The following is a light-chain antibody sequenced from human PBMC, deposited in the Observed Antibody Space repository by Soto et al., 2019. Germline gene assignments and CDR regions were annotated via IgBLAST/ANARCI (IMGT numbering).Light chain of an antibody. J-gene: IGKJ4*01. CDR3: QQYNNWPLG. V-gene: IGKV3-15*01. Sequence: EIMMTQSPATLSVSPGERATLSCRASQNINNKIAWYQQKPGQAPRLLMSDAFTRATGIPARFSGSGSGTEVTLTISSLQSEDFAVYYCQQYNNWPLGFGGGTKVEIK. CDR2: DAF. CDR1: QNINNK.